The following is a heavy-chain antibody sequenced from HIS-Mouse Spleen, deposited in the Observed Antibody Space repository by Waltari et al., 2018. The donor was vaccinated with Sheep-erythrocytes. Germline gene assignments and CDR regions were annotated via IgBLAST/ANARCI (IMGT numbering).Heavy chain of an antibody. Sequence: EVQLVGSGGGVFQPGGPLRHSCAALGLTVGSPRMRSVLQATGKGPVWVSRINSDGSSTSYAASVKGRFTISRDNAKNTLYLQMNSLRAENTAVYYCARSDIRSSGWLDYWGQGTLVTVSS. CDR1: GLTVGSPR. J-gene: IGHJ4*02. CDR3: ARSDIRSSGWLDY. D-gene: IGHD6-19*01. V-gene: IGHV3-74*01. CDR2: INSDGSST.